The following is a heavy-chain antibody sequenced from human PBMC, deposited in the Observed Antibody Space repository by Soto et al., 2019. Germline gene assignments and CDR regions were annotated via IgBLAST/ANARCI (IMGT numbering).Heavy chain of an antibody. J-gene: IGHJ4*02. Sequence: PGESLKISCKGSGYRFTNYWIGWERQMPGKGLEWMGIIYPGDSDTRYSPTFEGQVTISADKSITTAYLQWSSLKASDSAMYYCARRGPNDYDRSGYQIDYWGQGTLVTVSS. CDR1: GYRFTNYW. D-gene: IGHD3-22*01. CDR3: ARRGPNDYDRSGYQIDY. CDR2: IYPGDSDT. V-gene: IGHV5-51*01.